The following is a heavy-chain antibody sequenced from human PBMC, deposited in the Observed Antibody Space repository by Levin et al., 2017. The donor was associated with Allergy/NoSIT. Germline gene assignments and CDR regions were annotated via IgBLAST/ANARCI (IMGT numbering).Heavy chain of an antibody. V-gene: IGHV3-30-3*01. J-gene: IGHJ4*02. D-gene: IGHD1-1*01. CDR2: ISDDGSSE. CDR1: GFTVSNYA. Sequence: GGSLRLSCAASGFTVSNYAMHWVRQAPGKGLEWVGVISDDGSSEFYIDSVKGRSTTSRDNSKNRLYLQMDSLRAEDTALYYCVREIAEEGTWGQGTLVIVSS. CDR3: VREIAEEGT.